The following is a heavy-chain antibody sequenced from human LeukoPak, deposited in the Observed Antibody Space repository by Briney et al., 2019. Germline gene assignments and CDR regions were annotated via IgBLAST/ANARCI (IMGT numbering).Heavy chain of an antibody. CDR1: GYTFTSYY. Sequence: ASVKVSCKASGYTFTSYYIHWVRQAPGQGLEWMGWINPNSGGTNFAQKFQGRVTMPRDTSITTAYMELSSPRSDDTAVYYCARESPGSYSSGRDYFDFWGQGTLVTVSS. D-gene: IGHD6-19*01. J-gene: IGHJ4*02. V-gene: IGHV1-2*02. CDR3: ARESPGSYSSGRDYFDF. CDR2: INPNSGGT.